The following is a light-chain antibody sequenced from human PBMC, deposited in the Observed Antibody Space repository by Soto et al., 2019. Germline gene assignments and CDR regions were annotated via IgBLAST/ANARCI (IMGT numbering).Light chain of an antibody. Sequence: QPVLTQPPSASGTPGQRVTISCSGSSSNIGSNYVYWYQQLPGTAPKLLIYRNNQRPSGVPDRFSGSKSGTSASLAISGLRSEDEADYYCAAWDDSLSPHVVFGGGTKLTVL. J-gene: IGLJ2*01. CDR3: AAWDDSLSPHVV. V-gene: IGLV1-47*01. CDR1: SSNIGSNY. CDR2: RNN.